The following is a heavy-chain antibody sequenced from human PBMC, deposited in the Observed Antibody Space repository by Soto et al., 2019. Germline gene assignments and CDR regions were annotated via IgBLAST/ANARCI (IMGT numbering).Heavy chain of an antibody. D-gene: IGHD3-10*01. CDR1: GGTFSSYA. V-gene: IGHV1-69*05. J-gene: IGHJ4*02. Sequence: AVKVSCKASGGTFSSYAISWVRQAPGQGLEWMGGIIPIFGTANYAQKFQGRVTITTDESTSTAYMELSSLRSEDTAVYYCARTMYYYGSGSYPYYFDYWGQGTLVTVSS. CDR3: ARTMYYYGSGSYPYYFDY. CDR2: IIPIFGTA.